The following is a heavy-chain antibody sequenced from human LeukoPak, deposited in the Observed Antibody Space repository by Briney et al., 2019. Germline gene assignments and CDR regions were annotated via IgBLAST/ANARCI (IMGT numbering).Heavy chain of an antibody. CDR3: ARDRYDYSKLRYFDY. CDR1: GFTFSTYW. Sequence: GESLRLSCAASGFTFSTYWMSWVRQAPGKGLEWVANIKQDGSEKNYVDSVKGRFTISRDNAKNSLYLQMNTLRAEDTAVYYCARDRYDYSKLRYFDYWGQGTLVTVSS. V-gene: IGHV3-7*01. J-gene: IGHJ4*02. CDR2: IKQDGSEK. D-gene: IGHD4-11*01.